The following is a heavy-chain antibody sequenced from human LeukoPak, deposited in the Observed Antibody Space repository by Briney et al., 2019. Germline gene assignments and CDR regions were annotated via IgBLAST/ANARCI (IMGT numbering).Heavy chain of an antibody. CDR2: ISDSSAM. J-gene: IGHJ4*02. CDR3: ARDGGYSGYDADC. Sequence: GGSLRLSCAASGFTFTSYGMNWVRQAPGKGLEWVSYISDSSAMYYADSVRGRFTISRENDKNSLFLQMNSLRAEDTAVYYCARDGGYSGYDADCWGQGTLVTVSS. CDR1: GFTFTSYG. D-gene: IGHD5-12*01. V-gene: IGHV3-48*01.